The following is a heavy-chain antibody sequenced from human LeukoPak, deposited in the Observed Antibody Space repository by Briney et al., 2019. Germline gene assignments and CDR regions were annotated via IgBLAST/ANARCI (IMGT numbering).Heavy chain of an antibody. V-gene: IGHV1-8*03. CDR2: MNPNSGNT. CDR1: GYTFTTYN. Sequence: ASVKVSCKASGYTFTTYNINWVRQAPGQGLEWMGWMNPNSGNTGYAQKFQGRVTITRNTSISTAYMELSSLRSEDTAVYYCARGSGSSWIRDYYYYYYMDVWGKGTTVTVSS. D-gene: IGHD6-13*01. CDR3: ARGSGSSWIRDYYYYYYMDV. J-gene: IGHJ6*03.